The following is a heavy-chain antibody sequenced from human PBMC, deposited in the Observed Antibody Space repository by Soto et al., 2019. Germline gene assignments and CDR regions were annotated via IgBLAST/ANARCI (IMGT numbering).Heavy chain of an antibody. J-gene: IGHJ6*02. CDR1: GYTFTNYG. D-gene: IGHD3-22*01. CDR2: ITVYNGNT. CDR3: ARDREYYYDSSGNYYYHYGMDV. V-gene: IGHV1-18*04. Sequence: QVQLVESGAEVKKPGASVKVSCKASGYTFTNYGISWVRQAPGKGLEWMGWITVYNGNTKYAQKFQGRVPMTTDTPTHTAYMDLRSLRSDDTAVYYCARDREYYYDSSGNYYYHYGMDVWGQGTTVTVS.